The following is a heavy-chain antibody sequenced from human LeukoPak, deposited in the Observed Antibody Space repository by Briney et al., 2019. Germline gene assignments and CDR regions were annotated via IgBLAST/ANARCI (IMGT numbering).Heavy chain of an antibody. CDR2: IKSKTDGGTT. CDR3: TTLGYYYDSSGSHDY. D-gene: IGHD3-22*01. Sequence: PGGSLRLSCAASGFTFDNAWMNWVRQAPGKGLEWVGRIKSKTDGGTTDNAAPVKGRFTISRDDSKKTLYLQMNSLKTEDTAVYYCTTLGYYYDSSGSHDYWGQGTLVTVSS. J-gene: IGHJ4*02. V-gene: IGHV3-15*07. CDR1: GFTFDNAW.